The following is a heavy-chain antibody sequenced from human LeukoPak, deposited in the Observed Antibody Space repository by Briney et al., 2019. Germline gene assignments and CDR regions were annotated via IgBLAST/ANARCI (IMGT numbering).Heavy chain of an antibody. Sequence: GGSLRLSCAASGFTVSSSYMGWVRQAPGKGPEWVSVIYIGGGTYYANSVKGRFTISRDISKNTVFLQMNRLRAEDTAVYYCARGRDYWGQGTLVTVSS. CDR3: ARGRDY. CDR2: IYIGGGT. J-gene: IGHJ4*02. CDR1: GFTVSSSY. V-gene: IGHV3-53*01.